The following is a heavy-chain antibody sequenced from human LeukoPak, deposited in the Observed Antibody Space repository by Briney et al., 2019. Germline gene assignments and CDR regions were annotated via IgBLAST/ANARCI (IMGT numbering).Heavy chain of an antibody. J-gene: IGHJ6*02. V-gene: IGHV3-13*01. CDR1: GFSFSDYD. CDR2: LGTNGDA. Sequence: GGSLRLSCVASGFSFSDYDMYWVRQAAGRGLEWVSALGTNGDAYYLGSVRGRFTISRENVKNSLYLQMNSLGVEDTAVYYCAREWRGIASHYHGMDVWGQGTTVTVSS. CDR3: AREWRGIASHYHGMDV. D-gene: IGHD6-6*01.